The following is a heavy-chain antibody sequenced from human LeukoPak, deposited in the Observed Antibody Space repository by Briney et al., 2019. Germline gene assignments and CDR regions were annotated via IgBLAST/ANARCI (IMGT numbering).Heavy chain of an antibody. J-gene: IGHJ2*01. V-gene: IGHV1-2*02. CDR2: INPNSGDT. D-gene: IGHD6-6*01. CDR1: GYTFTGDY. Sequence: ASVKVSCKASGYTFTGDYLHWVRQAPGQGLEWMGWINPNSGDTNYAQRFQGRVSMTRDTSISTGYMDLSRLRSDDTAVYYCARELSIRAARYWYLDLWGRGTLVTVSS. CDR3: ARELSIRAARYWYLDL.